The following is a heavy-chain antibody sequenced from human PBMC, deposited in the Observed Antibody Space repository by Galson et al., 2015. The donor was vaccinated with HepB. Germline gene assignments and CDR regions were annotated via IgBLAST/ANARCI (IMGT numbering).Heavy chain of an antibody. CDR3: TTDTSFSDIVVGDEAFDI. CDR2: IKSKTDGGTT. D-gene: IGHD2-2*01. CDR1: GFTFSSYS. V-gene: IGHV3-15*01. J-gene: IGHJ3*02. Sequence: SLRLSCAASGFTFSSYSMNWVRQAPGKGLEWVGRIKSKTDGGTTDYAAPVKGRFTISRDDSKNTLYLQMNSLKTEDTAVYYCTTDTSFSDIVVGDEAFDIWGQGTMVTVSS.